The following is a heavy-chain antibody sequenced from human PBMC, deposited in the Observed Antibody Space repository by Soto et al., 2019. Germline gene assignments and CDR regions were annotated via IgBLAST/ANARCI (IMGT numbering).Heavy chain of an antibody. D-gene: IGHD2-2*03. CDR1: GGSISSGGYY. V-gene: IGHV4-31*03. J-gene: IGHJ4*02. CDR3: ARTGERWILGYYFDY. Sequence: QVQLQESGPGLVKPSQTLSLTCTVSGGSISSGGYYWSWIRQHPGKGLEWIGYIYYSGSTYYNPSLKSRVTISVDTSKNQFTLKLSSVTAADTAVYYCARTGERWILGYYFDYWGQGTLVTVSS. CDR2: IYYSGST.